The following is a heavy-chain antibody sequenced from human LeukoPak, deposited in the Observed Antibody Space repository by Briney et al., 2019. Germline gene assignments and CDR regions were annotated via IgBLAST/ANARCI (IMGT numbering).Heavy chain of an antibody. D-gene: IGHD6-13*01. CDR2: ILYSGST. Sequence: PSETLSLTCSVSGGSISSADYYWSWIRQPPGKGLEWIGYILYSGSTDYNPSLKSRVTISVDTSKNQFSLRLTSVTAADTAVYYCARLKPYSSTSAYYFDYWGQGTLVTVSS. CDR1: GGSISSADYY. J-gene: IGHJ4*02. CDR3: ARLKPYSSTSAYYFDY. V-gene: IGHV4-30-4*01.